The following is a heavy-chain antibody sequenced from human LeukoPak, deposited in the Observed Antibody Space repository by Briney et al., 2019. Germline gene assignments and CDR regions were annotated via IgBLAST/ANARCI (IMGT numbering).Heavy chain of an antibody. CDR1: GGSISSSSNY. CDR2: SYYSGST. Sequence: PSETLSLTCTVSGGSISSSSNYWDWVRQPPGKGLEWIVSSYYSGSTYDNPSLMSRFTISFAASKNLSSLKLISVTAADTAVYYCAKHSRSGDSGYGNSFDIWGQGTMVTVSS. J-gene: IGHJ3*02. D-gene: IGHD5-12*01. V-gene: IGHV4-39*01. CDR3: AKHSRSGDSGYGNSFDI.